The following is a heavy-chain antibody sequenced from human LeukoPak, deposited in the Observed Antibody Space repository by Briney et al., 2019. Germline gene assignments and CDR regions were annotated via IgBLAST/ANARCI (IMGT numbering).Heavy chain of an antibody. CDR2: IRYDGNKK. Sequence: GGSLRLSCAASGFTFSSYAMYWVRQAPGKGLEWVAFIRYDGNKKYYADSVKGRFTISRDNSRNTVYLQMNSLTSGDTAVYYCAKLLLETGGIGEEFDYWGQGTLVTVSS. V-gene: IGHV3-30*02. CDR1: GFTFSSYA. D-gene: IGHD1-26*01. CDR3: AKLLLETGGIGEEFDY. J-gene: IGHJ4*02.